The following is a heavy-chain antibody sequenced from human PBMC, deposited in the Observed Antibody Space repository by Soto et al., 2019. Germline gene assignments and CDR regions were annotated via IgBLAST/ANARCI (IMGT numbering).Heavy chain of an antibody. CDR3: ARGIVGAPNQYFQH. J-gene: IGHJ1*01. Sequence: ASVKVSFKASGYTFTSYVMHWVRQAPGQRLEWMGWINAGNGNTKYSQKFQGRVTITRDTSASTAYMELSSLRSEDTAVYYCARGIVGAPNQYFQHWGQGTLVTVSS. CDR2: INAGNGNT. CDR1: GYTFTSYV. D-gene: IGHD1-26*01. V-gene: IGHV1-3*01.